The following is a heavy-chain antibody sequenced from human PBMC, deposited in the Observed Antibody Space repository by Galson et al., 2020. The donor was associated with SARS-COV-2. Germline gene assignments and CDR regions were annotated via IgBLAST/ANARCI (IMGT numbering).Heavy chain of an antibody. Sequence: SVKVSCTASGGTFSSYAISWVRQAPGQGLEWMGGIIPIFGTANYAQKFQGRVTITADESTSTAYMELSSLRSEDTAVYYCARSYDFWSGYYIPDNYYYYYYMDVWGKGTTVTVSS. J-gene: IGHJ6*03. CDR2: IIPIFGTA. CDR1: GGTFSSYA. CDR3: ARSYDFWSGYYIPDNYYYYYYMDV. V-gene: IGHV1-69*13. D-gene: IGHD3-3*01.